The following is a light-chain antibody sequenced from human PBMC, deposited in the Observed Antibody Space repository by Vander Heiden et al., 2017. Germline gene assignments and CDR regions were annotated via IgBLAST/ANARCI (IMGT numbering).Light chain of an antibody. Sequence: DIQMTQSPSSLSASVGDRVTITCQASHAISNYLNWYQQRPGRAPKRLIFAASRLETGVPSRCSGSGYGTVFTFTISSLQPEDIETYYCQQYEKVPITFGQGTRLEIK. V-gene: IGKV1-33*01. CDR3: QQYEKVPIT. J-gene: IGKJ5*01. CDR2: AAS. CDR1: HAISNY.